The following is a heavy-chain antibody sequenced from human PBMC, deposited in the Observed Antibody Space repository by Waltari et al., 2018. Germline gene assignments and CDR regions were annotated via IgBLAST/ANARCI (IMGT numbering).Heavy chain of an antibody. CDR3: AKLAYSGSYDDY. Sequence: QVQLVESGGGVVQPGRSLSLSCAASGFPFSSYGMHWVRQAPGKGLEWVAVISYDGSNKYYADSVKGRFTISRDNSKNTLYLQMNSLRAEDTAVYYCAKLAYSGSYDDYWGQGTLVTVSS. CDR1: GFPFSSYG. CDR2: ISYDGSNK. V-gene: IGHV3-30*18. J-gene: IGHJ4*02. D-gene: IGHD1-26*01.